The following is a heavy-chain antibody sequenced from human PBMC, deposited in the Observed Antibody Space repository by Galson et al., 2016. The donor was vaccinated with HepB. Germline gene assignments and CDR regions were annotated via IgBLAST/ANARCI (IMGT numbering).Heavy chain of an antibody. V-gene: IGHV3-23*01. CDR2: ISVSGGST. CDR3: AKGYCSGTTFFYLYYYYAMDV. J-gene: IGHJ6*02. D-gene: IGHD2-2*01. Sequence: SLRLSCAASGFTFSSYAMSWVRQGPGEGLEWVSTISVSGGSTYYADSVKGRFTISRDNSKNTLYLQMNSLRAEDTAVYYCAKGYCSGTTFFYLYYYYAMDVWGQGTTVTVSS. CDR1: GFTFSSYA.